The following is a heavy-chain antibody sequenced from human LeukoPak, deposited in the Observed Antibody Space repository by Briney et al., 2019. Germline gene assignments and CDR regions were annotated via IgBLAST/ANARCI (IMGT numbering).Heavy chain of an antibody. J-gene: IGHJ6*02. Sequence: GGSLRLSCAASGFTFSSYAMSWVRQAPGKGLEWVSAISGSGGSTYYADSVKGRFTVSRDNSKNTLYLQMNSLRAEDTAVYYCAKDGSSSWYVDYYYYGMDVWGQGTTVTVSS. D-gene: IGHD6-13*01. CDR2: ISGSGGST. CDR3: AKDGSSSWYVDYYYYGMDV. CDR1: GFTFSSYA. V-gene: IGHV3-23*01.